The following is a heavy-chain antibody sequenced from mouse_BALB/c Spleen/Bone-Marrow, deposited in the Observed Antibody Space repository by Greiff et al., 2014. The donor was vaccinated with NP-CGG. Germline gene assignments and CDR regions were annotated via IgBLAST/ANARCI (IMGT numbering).Heavy chain of an antibody. D-gene: IGHD4-1*01. CDR3: ATGYYFDY. J-gene: IGHJ2*01. CDR2: ITYSANT. V-gene: IGHV3-8*02. CDR1: GDSITRGY. Sequence: VQLKESGPSLVKPSQTLSLTYSVTGDSITRGYWNWIRKFPGNKLEYMGYITYSANTYYNPSLKSRLSITRDTSKNQYYLQLNSVTTEDTATYYCATGYYFDYWGQGTTLTVSS.